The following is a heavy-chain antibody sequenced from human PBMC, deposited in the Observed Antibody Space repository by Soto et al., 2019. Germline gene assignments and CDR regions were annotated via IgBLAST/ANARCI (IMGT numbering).Heavy chain of an antibody. J-gene: IGHJ4*02. V-gene: IGHV3-30-3*01. CDR1: GFTFSSYA. Sequence: QVQLVESGGGVVQPGRSLTLSCAASGFTFSSYAMHWVRQAPGKGLEWVAVISYDGSNKYYADSVKGRFTISRDNSKNTLYLQMNSLRAENTAVYYCARASYGDFHIGYWGQGTLVTVSS. CDR2: ISYDGSNK. D-gene: IGHD4-17*01. CDR3: ARASYGDFHIGY.